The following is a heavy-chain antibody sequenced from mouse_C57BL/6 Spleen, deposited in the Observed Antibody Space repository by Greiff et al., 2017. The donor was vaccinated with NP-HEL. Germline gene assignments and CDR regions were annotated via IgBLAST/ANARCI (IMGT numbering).Heavy chain of an antibody. D-gene: IGHD1-1*01. CDR1: GFTFSDYG. CDR3: AKSYYYGSRYLYYYAMDY. V-gene: IGHV5-17*01. CDR2: ISSGSSTI. J-gene: IGHJ4*01. Sequence: EVQGVESGGGLVKPGGSLKLSCAASGFTFSDYGMHWVRQAPEKGLEWVAYISSGSSTIYYADTVKGRVTISRANAKNTLFLQMTSLRSEDTAMYDCAKSYYYGSRYLYYYAMDYWGQGTSVTVAS.